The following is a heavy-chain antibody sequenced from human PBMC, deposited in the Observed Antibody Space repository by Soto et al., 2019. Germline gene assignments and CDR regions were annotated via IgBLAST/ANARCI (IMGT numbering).Heavy chain of an antibody. CDR1: GYPISSGYY. D-gene: IGHD1-26*01. CDR2: IYHSGTT. CDR3: ARDMHAGFTHYFDP. J-gene: IGHJ5*02. V-gene: IGHV4-38-2*02. Sequence: PSETLSLTCAVSGYPISSGYYWGWIRLPPGKGLEWIGSIYHSGTTYYNPSLKSRVTISLDTSKNQVSLKLTSVTAADTAVYYCARDMHAGFTHYFDPWGQGTLVTVSS.